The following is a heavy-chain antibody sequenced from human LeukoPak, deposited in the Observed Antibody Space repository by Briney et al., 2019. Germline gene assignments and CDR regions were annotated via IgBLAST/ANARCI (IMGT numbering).Heavy chain of an antibody. V-gene: IGHV3-33*08. CDR2: IWYGGSNK. Sequence: GGSLRLSCAASGFTFSSYGMHWVRQAPGKGLEWVAVIWYGGSNKYYADSVKGRFTISRDNSKNTLYLQMNSLRAEDTAVYYCANTKERMVRGAADYWGQGTLVTVSS. D-gene: IGHD3-10*01. CDR3: ANTKERMVRGAADY. CDR1: GFTFSSYG. J-gene: IGHJ4*02.